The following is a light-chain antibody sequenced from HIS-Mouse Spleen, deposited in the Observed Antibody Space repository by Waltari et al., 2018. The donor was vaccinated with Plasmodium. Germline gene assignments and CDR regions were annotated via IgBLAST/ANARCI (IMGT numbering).Light chain of an antibody. V-gene: IGLV2-23*03. Sequence: QSALTPPASVSGSPGQPIPLPCPGTSSDVGSYTLVPWYQQPPGQPPNLMIYAGSKRPSGVSNRFSGSKSGNTASLTISGLQAEDEADYYCCSYAGSSTFVVFGGGTKLTVL. CDR3: CSYAGSSTFVV. CDR1: SSDVGSYTL. CDR2: AGS. J-gene: IGLJ2*01.